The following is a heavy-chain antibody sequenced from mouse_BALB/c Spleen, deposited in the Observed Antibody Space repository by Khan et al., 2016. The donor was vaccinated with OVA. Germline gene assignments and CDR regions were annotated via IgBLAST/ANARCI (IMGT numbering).Heavy chain of an antibody. J-gene: IGHJ2*01. CDR3: ATSYYSGYYFDY. D-gene: IGHD1-1*01. CDR1: GFTFSSYG. CDR2: ISGDSNTI. V-gene: IGHV5-17*02. Sequence: EVELEESGGGLVQPGGSRKLSCAASGFTFSSYGMHWVRQAPEKGLEWVADISGDSNTIYYVDTVKGRFTITRDNPKNNLFMQMTILMSEDTAMYYCATSYYSGYYFDYWGPGTTLTVSS.